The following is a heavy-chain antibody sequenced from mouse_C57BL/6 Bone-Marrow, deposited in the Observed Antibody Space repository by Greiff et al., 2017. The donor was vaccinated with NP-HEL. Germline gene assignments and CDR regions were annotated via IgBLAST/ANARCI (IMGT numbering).Heavy chain of an antibody. Sequence: EVKLVESGGDLVKPGGSLKLSCAASGFTFSSYGMSWVRQTPDKRLEWVATISSGGSYTYYPDSVKGRFTISRDNAKNTLYLQMSSLKSEDTAMYYCASPYDYDVAWFAYWGHGTLVTVSA. CDR3: ASPYDYDVAWFAY. CDR1: GFTFSSYG. J-gene: IGHJ3*01. CDR2: ISSGGSYT. D-gene: IGHD2-4*01. V-gene: IGHV5-6*02.